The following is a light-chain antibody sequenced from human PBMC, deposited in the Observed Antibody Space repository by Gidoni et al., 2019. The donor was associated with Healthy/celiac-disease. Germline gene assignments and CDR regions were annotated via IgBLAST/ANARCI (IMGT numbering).Light chain of an antibody. CDR2: SNN. J-gene: IGLJ3*02. CDR3: AAWDDSLNGWV. Sequence: QSVPTQPPSASGTHGQLRTIASSGSSSNIGSHTVNWYQKLPGTAPKLLIYSNNQRPSGVPDRCSGSKSGTSASLAISVLQSEDEVDYYCAAWDDSLNGWVFGGGTKLTVL. V-gene: IGLV1-44*01. CDR1: SSNIGSHT.